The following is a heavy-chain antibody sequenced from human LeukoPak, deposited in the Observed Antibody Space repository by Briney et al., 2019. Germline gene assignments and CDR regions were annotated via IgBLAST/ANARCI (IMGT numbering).Heavy chain of an antibody. CDR2: THYSGST. Sequence: SETLSLTCSVSGDSMSQYYWSWIRQSPGRGLEWIGYTHYSGSTKYKSSLKSRVTISVDTSKNHFSLKLSSVTAADTAVYYCARGYYDILIGKGYFDYWGQGRLVTVSS. V-gene: IGHV4-59*08. CDR1: GDSMSQYY. D-gene: IGHD3-9*01. CDR3: ARGYYDILIGKGYFDY. J-gene: IGHJ4*02.